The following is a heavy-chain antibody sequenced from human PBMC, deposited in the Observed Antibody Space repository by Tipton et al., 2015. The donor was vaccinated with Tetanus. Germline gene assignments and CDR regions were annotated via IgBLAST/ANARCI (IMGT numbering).Heavy chain of an antibody. V-gene: IGHV3-30*18. D-gene: IGHD1-26*01. CDR1: GFTFRTSA. J-gene: IGHJ4*02. Sequence: SLRLSCAASGFTFRTSALHWIRQAPGKGLEWVAVIAYDGGNKYADSVKGRFTISRDNSKNTIYLQMNSLRAEDTAVYYCAKNRGEYSGTYYVFDYWGQGTLVAVSS. CDR2: IAYDGGNK. CDR3: AKNRGEYSGTYYVFDY.